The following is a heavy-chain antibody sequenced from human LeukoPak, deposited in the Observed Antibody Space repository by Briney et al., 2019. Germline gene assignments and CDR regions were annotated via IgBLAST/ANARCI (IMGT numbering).Heavy chain of an antibody. CDR3: ARVSRLAKVIDY. Sequence: KPSETLSLTCAVAGGSFSNYYWSCIRQSPKKWLEWIGEINQSGDTNYNPSLKSRVTISLGTSKNQFSLKLSSVTAADTAVYYCARVSRLAKVIDYWGQGTLVTVSS. CDR2: INQSGDT. V-gene: IGHV4-34*01. D-gene: IGHD4-17*01. CDR1: GGSFSNYY. J-gene: IGHJ4*02.